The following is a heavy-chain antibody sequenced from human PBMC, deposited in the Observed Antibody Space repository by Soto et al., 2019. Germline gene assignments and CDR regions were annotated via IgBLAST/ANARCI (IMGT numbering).Heavy chain of an antibody. J-gene: IGHJ4*02. CDR1: GFSLSTSGVG. CDR2: IYWDDDK. Sequence: ESGPTLVNPTQTLTLTCTFSGFSLSTSGVGVGWIRQPPGKALEWLALIYWDDDKRYSPSLKSRLTITKDTSKNQVVLTMTNMDPVDTATYYCAHATYYYGSGSYYNLYFDYWGQGTLVTVSS. D-gene: IGHD3-10*01. V-gene: IGHV2-5*02. CDR3: AHATYYYGSGSYYNLYFDY.